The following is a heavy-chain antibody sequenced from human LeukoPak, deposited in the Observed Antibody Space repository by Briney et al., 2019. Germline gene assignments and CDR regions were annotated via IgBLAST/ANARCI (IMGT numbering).Heavy chain of an antibody. J-gene: IGHJ5*02. D-gene: IGHD6-19*01. Sequence: YYSGSTYYNPSLKSRVTISVDTSKNQFSLKLSSVTAADTAVYYCARPREGSGWGSCWFDPWGQGTLVTVSS. CDR3: ARPREGSGWGSCWFDP. V-gene: IGHV4-39*01. CDR2: YYSGST.